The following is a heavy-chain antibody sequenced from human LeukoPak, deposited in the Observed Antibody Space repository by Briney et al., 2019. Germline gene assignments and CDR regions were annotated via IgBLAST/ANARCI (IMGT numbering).Heavy chain of an antibody. J-gene: IGHJ4*02. CDR1: GYTFTDYY. Sequence: ASVKVSCKASGYTFTDYYIHWVRQAPGQGLEWMGWINPNSGGTNYAQKFQGRVTMTRDTSISTAYMELSRLRSDDTAVYYCARVLWFGEFPFDYWGQGTLVTVSS. D-gene: IGHD3-10*01. V-gene: IGHV1-2*02. CDR3: ARVLWFGEFPFDY. CDR2: INPNSGGT.